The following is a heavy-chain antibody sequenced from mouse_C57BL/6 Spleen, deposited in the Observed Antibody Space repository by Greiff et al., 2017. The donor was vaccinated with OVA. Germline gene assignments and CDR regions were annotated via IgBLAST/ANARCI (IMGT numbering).Heavy chain of an antibody. CDR1: GFTFSDYY. CDR3: ARRGIYYGNYDAMDY. CDR2: ISNGGGST. Sequence: EVKVEESGGGLVQPGGSLKLSCAASGFTFSDYYMYWVRQTPEKRLEWVAYISNGGGSTYYPDTVKGRFTISRDNAKNTLYLQMSRLKSEDTAMYYCARRGIYYGNYDAMDYWGQGTSVTVSS. D-gene: IGHD2-1*01. J-gene: IGHJ4*01. V-gene: IGHV5-12*01.